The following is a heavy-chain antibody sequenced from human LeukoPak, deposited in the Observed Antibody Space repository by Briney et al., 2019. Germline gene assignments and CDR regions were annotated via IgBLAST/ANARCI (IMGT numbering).Heavy chain of an antibody. CDR1: GFSLSTSGVG. CDR2: IYWDDDK. D-gene: IGHD3-10*01. V-gene: IGHV2-5*02. CDR3: AHWFYYGSGAYYLDY. Sequence: TLSLTCTVSGFSLSTSGVGVGWIRQPPGKALEWLALIYWDDDKRYSPSLKSRLTITKDTSKNQVVLTMTNMDPVDTATYYCAHWFYYGSGAYYLDYWGQGTLVTVSS. J-gene: IGHJ4*02.